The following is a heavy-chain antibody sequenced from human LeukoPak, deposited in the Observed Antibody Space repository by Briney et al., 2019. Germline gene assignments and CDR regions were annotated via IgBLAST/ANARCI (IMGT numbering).Heavy chain of an antibody. J-gene: IGHJ4*02. V-gene: IGHV1-8*01. D-gene: IGHD3-3*01. CDR2: MNPNSGNT. CDR1: GYTFTSYD. Sequence: ASVTVSCKASGYTFTSYDINWVRQATGQGLEWMGWMNPNSGNTGYAQKFQGRVTMTRNTSISTAYMELSSLRSEDTAVYYCASGARNYDFWSGYYSNFDYWGQGTLVTVSS. CDR3: ASGARNYDFWSGYYSNFDY.